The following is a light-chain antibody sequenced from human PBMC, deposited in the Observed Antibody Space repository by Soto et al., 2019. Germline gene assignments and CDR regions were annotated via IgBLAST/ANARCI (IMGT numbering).Light chain of an antibody. J-gene: IGKJ5*01. CDR2: GAS. V-gene: IGKV3-20*01. CDR3: QQYGSSLFT. Sequence: EIVLTQSPGTLYLSPGERATLSCRASQSVSSSYLAWYQQKPGQAPRLLIYGASSRATGIPDRFSGSGSGTDFTLTIIRLEPEDFAVYYCQQYGSSLFTFGQGTRLEIK. CDR1: QSVSSSY.